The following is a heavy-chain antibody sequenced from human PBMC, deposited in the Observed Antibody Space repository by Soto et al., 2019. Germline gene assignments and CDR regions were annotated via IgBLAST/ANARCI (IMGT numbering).Heavy chain of an antibody. D-gene: IGHD2-2*01. CDR1: GYSISSGYY. CDR3: ARDSARYCSSTSCYYYYGMDV. V-gene: IGHV4-38-2*02. Sequence: PSETLSLTCAVSGYSISSGYYWGWIRQPPGKGLEWIGSIYHSGSTYYNPSLKSRVTISVDTSKNQSSLKLSSVTAADTAVYYCARDSARYCSSTSCYYYYGMDVWGQGTTVTVSS. J-gene: IGHJ6*02. CDR2: IYHSGST.